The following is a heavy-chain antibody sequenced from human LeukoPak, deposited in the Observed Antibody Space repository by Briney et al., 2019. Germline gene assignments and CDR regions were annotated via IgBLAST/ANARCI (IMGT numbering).Heavy chain of an antibody. CDR2: IWYDGSNK. J-gene: IGHJ3*02. CDR3: AREQLEGAFDI. Sequence: GGSLRLSCAASGFTFSSYGMHWVRQAPGKGLEWVAVIWYDGSNKYYADSAKGRFTISRDNSKNTLYLQMNSLRAEDTAVYYCAREQLEGAFDIWGQGTMATVSS. V-gene: IGHV3-33*01. CDR1: GFTFSSYG. D-gene: IGHD3-10*01.